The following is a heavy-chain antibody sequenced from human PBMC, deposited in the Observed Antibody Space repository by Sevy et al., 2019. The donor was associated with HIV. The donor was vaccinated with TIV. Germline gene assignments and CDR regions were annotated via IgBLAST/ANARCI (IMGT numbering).Heavy chain of an antibody. Sequence: GGSLRLSCAASGFIFSDYAMRWVRQAPGKGLEWVSSISGGDDSTYYADSVKGRFTVSRDNSKNTLYLQMNTLRAEDTALYYCAKFGDYYDSGGYYWYFDFWGRGTLVTVSS. J-gene: IGHJ2*01. CDR3: AKFGDYYDSGGYYWYFDF. CDR1: GFIFSDYA. D-gene: IGHD3-22*01. CDR2: ISGGDDST. V-gene: IGHV3-23*01.